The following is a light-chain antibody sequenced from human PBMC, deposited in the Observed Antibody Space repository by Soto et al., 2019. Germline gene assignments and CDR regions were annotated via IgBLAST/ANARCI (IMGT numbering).Light chain of an antibody. CDR2: KIS. CDR1: QSLLHSDRNTY. J-gene: IGKJ2*01. Sequence: DIVMTQTPLSLIVTLGQPASISCRSSQSLLHSDRNTYLSWLQQRPGQPLRLLIYKISNRFSGVPDRFSGSGAGTDFTLKISRVEAEDVGIYYCLQGTPFPPYTFGQGTRLEIK. CDR3: LQGTPFPPYT. V-gene: IGKV2-24*01.